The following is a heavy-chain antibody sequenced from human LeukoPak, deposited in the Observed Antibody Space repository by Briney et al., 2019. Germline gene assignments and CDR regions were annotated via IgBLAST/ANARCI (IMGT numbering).Heavy chain of an antibody. V-gene: IGHV3-23*01. CDR1: GFTFGSYA. Sequence: GESLRLSCAASGFTFGSYAMSWVREAAGKGLEGGSGIGGSGHSFYYADSVKGRFTVSRDNSRKILYLQMNSLRAEHTAIYYCAKYRYVVVMTAHASDYWGQGTLVTVSS. CDR2: IGGSGHSF. J-gene: IGHJ4*02. CDR3: AKYRYVVVMTAHASDY. D-gene: IGHD2-21*02.